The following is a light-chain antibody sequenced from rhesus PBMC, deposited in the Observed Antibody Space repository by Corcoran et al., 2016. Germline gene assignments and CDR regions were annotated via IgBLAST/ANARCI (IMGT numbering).Light chain of an antibody. CDR1: QTGNNY. Sequence: DIQMTQSPSSLSASVGDRVPITCRASQTGNNYLRWYQQKPGKAPKPLIYYASRLETGVPTRFSGSGSGTDYILTFSSLQPDDVATCYCQQYNNPPLTFGGGTKVEFK. CDR3: QQYNNPPLT. V-gene: IGKV1-66*01. J-gene: IGKJ4*01. CDR2: YAS.